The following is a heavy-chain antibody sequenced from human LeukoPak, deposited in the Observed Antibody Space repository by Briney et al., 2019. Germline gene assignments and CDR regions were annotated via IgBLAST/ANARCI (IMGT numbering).Heavy chain of an antibody. CDR3: AKEMGSVGSGSYYNPSFDY. CDR1: GFTFDDYA. CDR2: ISWNSGSI. Sequence: GGSLRLSCAASGFTFDDYAMHWVRQAPGKGLEWVSGISWNSGSIGYADSVKGRFTISRDNAKNSLYLQMNSLRAEDTAVYYCAKEMGSVGSGSYYNPSFDYWGQGTLVTVSS. V-gene: IGHV3-9*01. D-gene: IGHD3-10*01. J-gene: IGHJ4*02.